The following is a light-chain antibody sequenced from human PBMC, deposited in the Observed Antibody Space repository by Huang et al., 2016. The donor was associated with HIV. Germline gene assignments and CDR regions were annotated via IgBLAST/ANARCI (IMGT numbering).Light chain of an antibody. CDR3: QQYYTTPFT. J-gene: IGKJ3*01. Sequence: DILMTQSPDFLAVSLGERATINCRSSRSVFYSSNNKNYLAWYQQKPGQPPKLLIHWASTREFGVPDRCSGSGSGTDFTLTISSLQAEDVAIYYCQQYYTTPFTFGPGTKVDIK. CDR2: WAS. V-gene: IGKV4-1*01. CDR1: RSVFYSSNNKNY.